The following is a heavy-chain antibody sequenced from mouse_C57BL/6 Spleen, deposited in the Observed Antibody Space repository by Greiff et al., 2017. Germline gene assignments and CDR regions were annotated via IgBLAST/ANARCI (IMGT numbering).Heavy chain of an antibody. CDR3: ARPYYYCLFDY. D-gene: IGHD1-1*01. V-gene: IGHV5-17*01. J-gene: IGHJ2*01. CDR2: ISSGSSTI. CDR1: GFTFSDYG. Sequence: DVKLVESGGGLVKPGGSLKLSCAASGFTFSDYGMHWVRQAPEKGLEWVAYISSGSSTIYYADPVKGRFTISRDNAKNTLFLQMTSLRSEDTAMYYCARPYYYCLFDYWGQGTTLTVSS.